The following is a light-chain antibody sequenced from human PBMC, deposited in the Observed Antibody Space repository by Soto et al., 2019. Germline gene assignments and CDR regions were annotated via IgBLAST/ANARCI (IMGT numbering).Light chain of an antibody. CDR2: EVG. Sequence: QSVLTQPASVSGSPGQSITISCTGTSSDVGGYDYVSWYQQHPGKAPKLMIYEVGNRPSGISDLFSGSKSGNTASLTISGLQAEDEADYYCSSYTTSSTLVVFGGGTKVTVL. V-gene: IGLV2-14*01. CDR1: SSDVGGYDY. CDR3: SSYTTSSTLVV. J-gene: IGLJ2*01.